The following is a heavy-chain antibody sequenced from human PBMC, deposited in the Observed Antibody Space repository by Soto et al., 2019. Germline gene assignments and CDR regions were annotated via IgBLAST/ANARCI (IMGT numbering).Heavy chain of an antibody. D-gene: IGHD6-19*01. CDR1: GFSFSSYA. Sequence: QVRLVESGGGVVQPGRSLRLSCTASGFSFSSYAMYWFRQPPGKGLEWVAVISHDGINKHYADSVKGRVTVSRDNSNHSLDLQLNSQRAEGTVMYHCAGDMYSSDYFVKGFEPGGQGTLVTVSS. CDR3: AGDMYSSDYFVKGFEP. J-gene: IGHJ5*02. V-gene: IGHV3-30-3*01. CDR2: ISHDGINK.